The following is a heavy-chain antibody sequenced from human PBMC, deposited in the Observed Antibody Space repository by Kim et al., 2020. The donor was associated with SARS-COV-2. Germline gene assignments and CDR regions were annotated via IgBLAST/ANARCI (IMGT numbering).Heavy chain of an antibody. D-gene: IGHD1-26*01. Sequence: GGSLRLSCAASGFTFSRYWMSWVRQAPGKGLEWVANIKQDGSEKDYVDSVKGRFTISRDNAGNSLFLQMNSLRAEDTAVYYCASLLASTSQRESFDYWGQGTLVTVSS. CDR3: ASLLASTSQRESFDY. CDR1: GFTFSRYW. V-gene: IGHV3-7*01. CDR2: IKQDGSEK. J-gene: IGHJ4*02.